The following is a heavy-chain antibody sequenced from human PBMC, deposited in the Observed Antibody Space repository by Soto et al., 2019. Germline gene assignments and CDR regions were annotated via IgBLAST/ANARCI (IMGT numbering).Heavy chain of an antibody. CDR2: MNPNSGNT. CDR1: GYTFTSYD. CDR3: AIASSMDYDSSGYFLPHFDY. Sequence: GASVKVSCKASGYTFTSYDINWVRQATGQGLEWMGWMNPNSGNTGYAQKFQGRVTMTRNTSISTAYMELSSLRSEDTAVYYCAIASSMDYDSSGYFLPHFDYWGQGTLVTVSS. V-gene: IGHV1-8*01. D-gene: IGHD3-22*01. J-gene: IGHJ4*02.